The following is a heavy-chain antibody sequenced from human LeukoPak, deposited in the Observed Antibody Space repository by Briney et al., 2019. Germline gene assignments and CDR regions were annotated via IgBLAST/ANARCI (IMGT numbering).Heavy chain of an antibody. D-gene: IGHD2-15*01. CDR1: GGSISSGSYY. CDR3: ARVVRAAATTIHYYMDV. J-gene: IGHJ6*03. V-gene: IGHV4-61*02. Sequence: PSQTLSLTCTVSGGSISSGSYYWSWIRQPAGKGLEWIGRIYTSGSTNYNPSLKSRVTISVDTSKNQFSLKLSSVTAADTAVYYCARVVRAAATTIHYYMDVWGKGTTVTVSS. CDR2: IYTSGST.